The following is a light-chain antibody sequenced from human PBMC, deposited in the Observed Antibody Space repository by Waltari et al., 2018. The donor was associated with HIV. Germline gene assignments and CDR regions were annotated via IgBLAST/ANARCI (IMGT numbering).Light chain of an antibody. CDR3: ATWDDSLNGPV. Sequence: QSVLTQPPSASGTPGQRVPISCSGSRSNIGGNTVNWYQQLPGTAPKLLIYGNNQRSSGVPDRFSGSKSGTSASLAISGLQSEDEADYYCATWDDSLNGPVIGGGTKLTV. CDR1: RSNIGGNT. V-gene: IGLV1-44*01. J-gene: IGLJ2*01. CDR2: GNN.